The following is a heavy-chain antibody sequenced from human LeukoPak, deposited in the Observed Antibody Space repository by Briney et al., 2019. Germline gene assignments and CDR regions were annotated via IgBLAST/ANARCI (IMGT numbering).Heavy chain of an antibody. J-gene: IGHJ4*02. CDR3: AKIYCSSVSCYQKFFDY. Sequence: PSETLSLTCTVSGGSISSSSYYWGWIRQPPGKGLEWIGTIYYSGSTYYNESLKSRVTISIDTSRNQFSLRLTSVTAADTAVYYCAKIYCSSVSCYQKFFDYWGQGTLVTVSS. CDR2: IYYSGST. D-gene: IGHD2-2*01. CDR1: GGSISSSSYY. V-gene: IGHV4-39*07.